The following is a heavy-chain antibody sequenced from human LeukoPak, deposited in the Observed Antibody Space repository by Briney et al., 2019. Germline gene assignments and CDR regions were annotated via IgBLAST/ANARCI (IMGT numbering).Heavy chain of an antibody. V-gene: IGHV3-21*01. CDR1: GFTFSTNS. CDR2: ITSSSSYI. D-gene: IGHD4-23*01. Sequence: GGSLRLSCAASGFTFSTNSMSWVRQAPGKGLEWVSSITSSSSYIYYADSVKGRFTISRDNAKNSLYLQMNSLRAEDTAVYYCARDGDYGGNPDYWGQGTLVTVSS. J-gene: IGHJ4*02. CDR3: ARDGDYGGNPDY.